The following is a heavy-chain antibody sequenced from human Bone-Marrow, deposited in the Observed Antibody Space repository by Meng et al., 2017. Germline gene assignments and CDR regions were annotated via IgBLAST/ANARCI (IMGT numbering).Heavy chain of an antibody. V-gene: IGHV4-59*08. J-gene: IGHJ4*02. CDR2: IYYSGYT. Sequence: QVQLQESGPGLVKPSETLSLPCTVSGGSISSYYWSWIRQPPGKGLEWIGYIYYSGYTKYNPSLMSRLTISADTFKNQFSLNLGSVTAADTAVYYCARHFSGGRYLQLDSWGQGTLVTVSS. D-gene: IGHD5-24*01. CDR1: GGSISSYY. CDR3: ARHFSGGRYLQLDS.